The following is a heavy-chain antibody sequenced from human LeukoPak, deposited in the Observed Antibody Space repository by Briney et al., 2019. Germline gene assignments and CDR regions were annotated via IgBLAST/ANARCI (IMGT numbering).Heavy chain of an antibody. V-gene: IGHV3-23*01. CDR1: GFTFSSYA. J-gene: IGHJ4*02. CDR2: ISGSGGST. Sequence: PGGSLRLSCAVSGFTFSSYAMSWVRQAPGKGLEWVSAISGSGGSTYYADSVKGRFTIARDNSKNTLYLQMNSLRAEDTAVYYCAKCINPFSVTWDYWGQGTLVTVSS. CDR3: AKCINPFSVTWDY. D-gene: IGHD2-21*02.